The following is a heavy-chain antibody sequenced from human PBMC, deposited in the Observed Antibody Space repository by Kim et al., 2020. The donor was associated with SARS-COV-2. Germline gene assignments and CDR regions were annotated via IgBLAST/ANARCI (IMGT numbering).Heavy chain of an antibody. CDR3: GRGVQYSFDF. CDR1: GFDFRSYS. D-gene: IGHD5-12*01. V-gene: IGHV3-48*02. CDR2: IRSGAGAI. Sequence: GGSLRLSCAASGFDFRSYSMNWVRQAPGKGPEWVSYIRSGAGAIFYADSVKGRFTITRDDAKNAMYLQMNSLRDDDTAVYHCGRGVQYSFDFWGQGILVTVSS. J-gene: IGHJ4*01.